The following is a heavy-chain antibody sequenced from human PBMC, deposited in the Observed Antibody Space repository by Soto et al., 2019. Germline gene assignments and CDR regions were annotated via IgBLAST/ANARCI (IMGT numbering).Heavy chain of an antibody. Sequence: ASVKVPARHLDTPSPATMHWVRQAPGQGLEWMGIINPSGGSTSYAQKFQGRVTMTRDTSTSTVYMELSSLRSEDTAVYYCAQSPSAAGNWFGPWGQGTLVTVSS. CDR1: DTPSPAT. CDR2: INPSGGST. V-gene: IGHV1-46*03. J-gene: IGHJ5*02. CDR3: AQSPSAAGNWFGP. D-gene: IGHD6-13*01.